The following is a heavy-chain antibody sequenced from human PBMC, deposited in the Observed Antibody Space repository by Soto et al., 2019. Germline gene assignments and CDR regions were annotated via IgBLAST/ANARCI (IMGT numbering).Heavy chain of an antibody. CDR2: ISWNSGSI. CDR3: AKAYYDSSGDPDAFDI. Sequence: GGSQRLSYAASGFTFDDYAMHWVRQAPGKGLEWVSGISWNSGSIGYADSVKGRFTISRDNAKNSLYLQMNSLRAEDTALYYCAKAYYDSSGDPDAFDIWGQGTMVTVSS. J-gene: IGHJ3*02. V-gene: IGHV3-9*01. D-gene: IGHD3-22*01. CDR1: GFTFDDYA.